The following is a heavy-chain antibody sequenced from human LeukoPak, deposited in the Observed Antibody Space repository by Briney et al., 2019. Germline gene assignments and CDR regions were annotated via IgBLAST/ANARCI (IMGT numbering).Heavy chain of an antibody. CDR1: GFTFSSYW. CDR3: ARVGGSDFDY. Sequence: GGSLRLSCASSGFTFSSYWMHWVRQTPGKGLVWVSRINSDGSSTSYADSVKGRFTISRDNAKNTLYLQMNSLRAEDTAAYYCARVGGSDFDYWGQGTLVTASS. J-gene: IGHJ4*02. D-gene: IGHD6-19*01. V-gene: IGHV3-74*01. CDR2: INSDGSST.